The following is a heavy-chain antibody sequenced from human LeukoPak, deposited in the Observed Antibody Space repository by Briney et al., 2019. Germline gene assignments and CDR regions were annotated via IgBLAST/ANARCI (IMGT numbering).Heavy chain of an antibody. CDR3: ARHTTGYNSPRDSFNI. V-gene: IGHV1-2*02. CDR2: INPKTGTA. CDR1: GYTFTGYS. Sequence: ASVKVSCKASGYTFTGYSIYWLRQTPGQKLEWMGWINPKTGTANSAQKFQGRVTMTRDVSTSTVYMELSSLRSKDTAVYYCARHTTGYNSPRDSFNIWGQGTMVTVSS. D-gene: IGHD1-1*01. J-gene: IGHJ3*02.